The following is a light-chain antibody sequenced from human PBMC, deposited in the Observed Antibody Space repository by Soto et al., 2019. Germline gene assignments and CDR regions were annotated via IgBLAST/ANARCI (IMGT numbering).Light chain of an antibody. CDR1: QSVSSY. Sequence: DIVLTQSPASLSLSPGERSTLSCRASQSVSSYLACYQQKPGQAPRLLIYGASNRATGIPDRFSGSGSGTDFTLTISRLEPEDFAVYYCQQYGSSPTWTFGQGAKVDI. CDR2: GAS. CDR3: QQYGSSPTWT. V-gene: IGKV3-20*01. J-gene: IGKJ1*01.